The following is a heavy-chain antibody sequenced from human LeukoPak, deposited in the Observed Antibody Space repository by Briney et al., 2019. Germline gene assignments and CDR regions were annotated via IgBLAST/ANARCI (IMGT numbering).Heavy chain of an antibody. J-gene: IGHJ3*01. D-gene: IGHD3-22*01. CDR2: ISSSSSYI. V-gene: IGHV3-21*01. CDR1: GFTFSSYS. Sequence: GGSLRLSCAASGFTFSSYSMNWVRQAPGKGLEWVSSISSSSSYIYYADSVKGRFTISRDNAKNSLYLQMNSLRAEDTAVYYCARDPPDYYDSSGYPIWGQGTMVTVSS. CDR3: ARDPPDYYDSSGYPI.